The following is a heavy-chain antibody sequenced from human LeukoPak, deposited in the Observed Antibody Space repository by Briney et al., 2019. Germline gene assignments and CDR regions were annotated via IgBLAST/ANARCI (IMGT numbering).Heavy chain of an antibody. V-gene: IGHV1-2*02. CDR3: ARDHLVSPSSGWYRG. D-gene: IGHD6-19*01. CDR1: GYTFTGYY. J-gene: IGHJ4*02. CDR2: INPNSGGT. Sequence: ASVKVSCKASGYTFTGYYMHWVRQAPGQGLAWMGWINPNSGGTNYAQNFQGRVTMTRDTSISTAYMELSSLRSEDTAVYYCARDHLVSPSSGWYRGWGQGTLVTVSS.